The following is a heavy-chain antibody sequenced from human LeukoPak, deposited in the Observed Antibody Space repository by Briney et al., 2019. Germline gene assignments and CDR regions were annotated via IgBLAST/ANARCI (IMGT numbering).Heavy chain of an antibody. CDR1: GFTFSSYS. CDR3: ASLPPMP. J-gene: IGHJ5*02. D-gene: IGHD3-16*02. Sequence: GGSLRLSCAASGFTFSSYSMNWVRRAPGKGLEWVSYISSSSSTIYYADSVKGRFTISRDNAKNTLYLQMNSLRAEDTAVYYCASLPPMPWGQGTLVTVSS. V-gene: IGHV3-48*04. CDR2: ISSSSSTI.